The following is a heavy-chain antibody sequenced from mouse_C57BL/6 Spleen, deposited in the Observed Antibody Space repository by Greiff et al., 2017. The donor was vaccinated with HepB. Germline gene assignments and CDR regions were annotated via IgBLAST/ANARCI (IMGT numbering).Heavy chain of an antibody. CDR1: GFTFSSYA. V-gene: IGHV5-4*01. CDR3: AREGRNYAMDY. J-gene: IGHJ4*01. Sequence: EVKVEESGGGLVKPGGSLKLSCAASGFTFSSYAMSWVRQTPEKRLEWVATISDGGSYTYYPDNVKGRFTISRDNAKNNLYLQMSHLKSEDTAMYYCAREGRNYAMDYWGQGTSVTVSS. CDR2: ISDGGSYT.